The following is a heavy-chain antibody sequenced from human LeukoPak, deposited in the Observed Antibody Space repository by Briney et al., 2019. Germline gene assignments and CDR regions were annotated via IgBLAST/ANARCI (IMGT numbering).Heavy chain of an antibody. J-gene: IGHJ6*02. D-gene: IGHD5-18*01. CDR3: ARDRDSYGYSRFPLYYYYYGMDV. V-gene: IGHV3-64*01. CDR1: GFTFSSYA. CDR2: ISSNGGST. Sequence: GGSLRLSCAASGFTFSSYAVHWVRQAPGKGLEYVSAISSNGGSTYYANSVKGRFTISRDNSKNTLYLQMGSLRAEDMAVYYCARDRDSYGYSRFPLYYYYYGMDVWGQGTTVTVSS.